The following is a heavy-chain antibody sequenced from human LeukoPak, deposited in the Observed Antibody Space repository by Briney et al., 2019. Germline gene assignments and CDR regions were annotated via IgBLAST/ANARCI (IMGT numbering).Heavy chain of an antibody. CDR1: GFTFSSYA. D-gene: IGHD5-12*01. CDR2: ISYDGSNK. J-gene: IGHJ6*04. Sequence: GGSLRLSCAASGFTFSSYAMSWVRQAPGKGLEWVAVISYDGSNKYYADSVKGRFTTSRDNSKNTLYLQMNSLRAEDTAVYYCARDWVDGYYYYGMDVWGKGTTVTVSS. V-gene: IGHV3-30*04. CDR3: ARDWVDGYYYYGMDV.